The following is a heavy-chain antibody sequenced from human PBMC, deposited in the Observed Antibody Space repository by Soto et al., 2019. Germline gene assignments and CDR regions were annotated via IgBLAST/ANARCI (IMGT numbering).Heavy chain of an antibody. CDR1: GFTFSTYW. CDR2: IKSDGSEK. V-gene: IGHV3-7*05. D-gene: IGHD5-18*01. J-gene: IGHJ4*02. Sequence: GGSLRLSCVGSGFTFSTYWMGWVRQVPGTGLEWVANIKSDGSEKSYVDSVKGRFTISRDNAGKSLYLQMNSLRAEDTAVYYCARASGGYSYGFDYWGQGTLVTVSS. CDR3: ARASGGYSYGFDY.